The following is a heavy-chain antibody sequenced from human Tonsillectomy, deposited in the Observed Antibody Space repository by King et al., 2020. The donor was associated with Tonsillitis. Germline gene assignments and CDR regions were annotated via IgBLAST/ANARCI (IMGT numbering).Heavy chain of an antibody. J-gene: IGHJ4*02. CDR3: AHTPAVAGSFFFDY. CDR2: IYTSGST. V-gene: IGHV4-61*02. Sequence: QLQESGPGLVKPSQTLSLTCTVSGGSISSGSYYWSWIRHPAGKGLEWIGRIYTSGSTNYNPSLKSRVTISVDTSKNQFSLKLSSVTAADTAVYYCAHTPAVAGSFFFDYWGQGTLVTVSS. D-gene: IGHD6-19*01. CDR1: GGSISSGSYY.